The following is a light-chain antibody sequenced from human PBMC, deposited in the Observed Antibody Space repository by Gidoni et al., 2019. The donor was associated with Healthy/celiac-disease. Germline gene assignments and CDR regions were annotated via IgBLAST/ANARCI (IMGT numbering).Light chain of an antibody. CDR3: AAWDDSLNGPHVV. V-gene: IGLV1-44*01. CDR1: SSNIGSNT. Sequence: QSVLTQPHSASGTPGHRVTISCSGSSSNIGSNTVTWYQQIPGTAPKLLIYSNNQRPSGVPDRFSGSKSGTSASLAISGLQSEYEADYYCAAWDDSLNGPHVVFGGGTKLTVL. J-gene: IGLJ2*01. CDR2: SNN.